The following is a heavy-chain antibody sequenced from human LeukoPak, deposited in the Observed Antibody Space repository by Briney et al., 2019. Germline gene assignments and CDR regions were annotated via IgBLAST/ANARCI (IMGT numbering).Heavy chain of an antibody. Sequence: GASVKVSCKASGYTFTSYDINWVRQATGQGLEWMGWMNPNSGNTGYAQKFQGRVTMTRNTSISTAYMELSSLRSEDTAVYYCARGTFDIAVVPARFDPWGQGTLVTVSS. V-gene: IGHV1-8*01. D-gene: IGHD2-2*01. CDR1: GYTFTSYD. J-gene: IGHJ5*02. CDR3: ARGTFDIAVVPARFDP. CDR2: MNPNSGNT.